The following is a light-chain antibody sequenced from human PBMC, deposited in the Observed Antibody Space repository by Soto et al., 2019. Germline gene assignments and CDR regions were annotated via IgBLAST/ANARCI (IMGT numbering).Light chain of an antibody. V-gene: IGKV2-30*01. CDR3: VQGTHWPWT. J-gene: IGKJ1*01. Sequence: DVMMTQSPLSLSVTLGQPASISCRSSQGLVYSDGNTFLNWFHQRPGQSPRRLIYQVSNRDFGVPDRFSGSGSGTDYTLTISRVEAEDVGIYYCVQGTHWPWTFGQGTKVEIK. CDR2: QVS. CDR1: QGLVYSDGNTF.